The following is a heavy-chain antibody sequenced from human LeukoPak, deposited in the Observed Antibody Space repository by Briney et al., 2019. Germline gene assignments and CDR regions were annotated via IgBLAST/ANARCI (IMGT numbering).Heavy chain of an antibody. CDR1: GGSISSYY. Sequence: SETLSLTCTVSGGSISSYYWSWIRQPPGKGLDWIGYIYTSGSTNYNPSLKGRVTISVDTSKNQFSLKLSSVTAADTAVYYCARGPLLWFGSQIGNNWFDPWGQGTLVTVSS. D-gene: IGHD3-10*01. J-gene: IGHJ5*02. CDR3: ARGPLLWFGSQIGNNWFDP. V-gene: IGHV4-4*09. CDR2: IYTSGST.